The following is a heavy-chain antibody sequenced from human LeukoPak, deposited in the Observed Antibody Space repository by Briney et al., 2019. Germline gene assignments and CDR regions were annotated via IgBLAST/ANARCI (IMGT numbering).Heavy chain of an antibody. Sequence: KPSETLSLTCTVSGGSISSYYWSWIRQPPGKGLEWIGYIYYSGSTNYNPSLKSRVTISVDTSKNQFSLKLSSVTAADTAVYYCARMISSWYYFDYWGQGTLVTVSS. V-gene: IGHV4-59*01. CDR1: GGSISSYY. CDR3: ARMISSWYYFDY. D-gene: IGHD6-13*01. CDR2: IYYSGST. J-gene: IGHJ4*02.